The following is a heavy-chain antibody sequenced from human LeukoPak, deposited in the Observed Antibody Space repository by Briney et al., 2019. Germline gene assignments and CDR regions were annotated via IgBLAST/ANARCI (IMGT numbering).Heavy chain of an antibody. CDR2: INHSGST. J-gene: IGHJ5*02. V-gene: IGHV4-34*01. Sequence: SETLSLTCAVYGGSFSGYYWSWIRQPPGKGLEWIGEINHSGSTNYNPSLKSRVTISVDTSKNQFSLKLSSVTAADTAVYYCARDSRDGGSWWFDPWGQGTLVTVSS. CDR1: GGSFSGYY. CDR3: ARDSRDGGSWWFDP. D-gene: IGHD3-16*01.